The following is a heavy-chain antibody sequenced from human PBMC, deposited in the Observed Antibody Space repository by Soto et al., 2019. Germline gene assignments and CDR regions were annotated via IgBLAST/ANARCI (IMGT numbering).Heavy chain of an antibody. J-gene: IGHJ6*02. CDR1: GGSVSSDAYH. Sequence: SETLSLTCTVSGGSVSSDAYHWSWIRQSPGKGLEWIGYVHNGGRTYYTPSLKSRVIISADTSENQFSLKLSSVTAADAALYYCARGRLTYGTIKDGTRGLYYYYGLDVWGQGTTVTVSS. V-gene: IGHV4-61*08. CDR2: VHNGGRT. CDR3: ARGRLTYGTIKDGTRGLYYYYGLDV. D-gene: IGHD3-10*01.